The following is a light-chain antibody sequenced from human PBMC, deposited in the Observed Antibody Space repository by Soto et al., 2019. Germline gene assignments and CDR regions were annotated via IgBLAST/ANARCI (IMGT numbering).Light chain of an antibody. CDR2: AAS. Sequence: DIQVTQSPSSLSSSVGDRVTITCRAMENVDTYVNWYQQIPGKAPSLLISAASTLQSGVPSRFRGSGSVTSFSRTIDSLQPEDFAVYYCQQTYSPPPTFGQGTKVEVK. CDR3: QQTYSPPPT. V-gene: IGKV1-39*01. J-gene: IGKJ1*01. CDR1: ENVDTY.